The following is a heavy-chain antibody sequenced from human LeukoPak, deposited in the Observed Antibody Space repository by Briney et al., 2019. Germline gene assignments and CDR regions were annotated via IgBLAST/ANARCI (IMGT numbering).Heavy chain of an antibody. CDR1: GGSISSSSYY. CDR3: ARAVTDPFDGSAAFDY. Sequence: SETLSLTCTVSGGSISSSSYYWGWIRQPPGKGLEWLGRIYYSGSTYYNPSLKSRVTISVDTSKNQFSLKLSSVTAADTAVYYCARAVTDPFDGSAAFDYWGQGTLVTVSS. J-gene: IGHJ4*02. CDR2: IYYSGST. D-gene: IGHD6-13*01. V-gene: IGHV4-39*07.